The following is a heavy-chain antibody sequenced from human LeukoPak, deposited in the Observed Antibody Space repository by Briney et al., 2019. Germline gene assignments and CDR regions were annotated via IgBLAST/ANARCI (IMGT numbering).Heavy chain of an antibody. V-gene: IGHV3-7*01. CDR3: ARVGTAEGTLEDY. Sequence: PGGSLRLSCAASGFTFSTYWMSWVRQAPGKGLEWVVNIKQYGNETYCADSVKVRFTISRDNAKNSLYLQMNSLRVEDTAVYYCARVGTAEGTLEDYWGQGTLVTVSS. CDR1: GFTFSTYW. J-gene: IGHJ4*02. D-gene: IGHD6-13*01. CDR2: IKQYGNET.